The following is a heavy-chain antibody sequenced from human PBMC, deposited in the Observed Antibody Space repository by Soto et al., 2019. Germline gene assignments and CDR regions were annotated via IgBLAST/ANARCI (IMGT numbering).Heavy chain of an antibody. CDR1: GYTFTSYG. CDR2: ISAYNGNT. D-gene: IGHD3-3*01. Sequence: QVQLVQSGAEVKKPGASVKVSCKASGYTFTSYGISWVRQAPGQGLEWMGWISAYNGNTNYAQKLQGRVTMTTDTSTSTAYMELRSLRSYDTAVYYCARQYYDFWSGYYPLRGEHWFDPWGQGTLVTVSS. V-gene: IGHV1-18*01. J-gene: IGHJ5*02. CDR3: ARQYYDFWSGYYPLRGEHWFDP.